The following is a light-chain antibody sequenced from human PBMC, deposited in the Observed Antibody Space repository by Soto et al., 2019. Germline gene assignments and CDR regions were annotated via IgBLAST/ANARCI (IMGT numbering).Light chain of an antibody. CDR1: QSVSSY. Sequence: EIVLTQSPATLSLSPGERATLSCRASQSVSSYLAWYQQKPGQAPRLLIYDASNRVTGIPARFSGSGSGTEFTLTISSLEPEDFAVYYCQQRSNWPLTFGKGTKVEIK. CDR3: QQRSNWPLT. CDR2: DAS. J-gene: IGKJ1*01. V-gene: IGKV3-11*01.